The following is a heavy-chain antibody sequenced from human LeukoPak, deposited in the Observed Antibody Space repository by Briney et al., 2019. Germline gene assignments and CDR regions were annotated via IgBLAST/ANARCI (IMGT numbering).Heavy chain of an antibody. CDR3: AKDNHYSDSGTYYYYFDS. D-gene: IGHD3-22*01. Sequence: PGGSLRLSCAASGFTFSDYSMNWVRQAPGKGLEWLAYIGSSSGTIHYADSVKGRVTISRDNAKNSLYLQVNSLRAEDTAMYYCAKDNHYSDSGTYYYYFDSGGQGTLVTVSS. V-gene: IGHV3-48*04. CDR2: IGSSSGTI. J-gene: IGHJ4*02. CDR1: GFTFSDYS.